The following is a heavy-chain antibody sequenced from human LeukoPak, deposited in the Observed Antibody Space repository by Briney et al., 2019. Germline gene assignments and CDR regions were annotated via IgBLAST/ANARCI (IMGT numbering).Heavy chain of an antibody. J-gene: IGHJ4*02. CDR3: ARRVRVYGSGSYKGRTSYYFDY. V-gene: IGHV3-7*01. Sequence: GGSLRLSCAASGFTFSSYWMSWVRQAPGKGLEWVANIKQDGSEKYYVDSVKGRFTISRDNAKNSLYLQMNSLRAEDTAVYYCARRVRVYGSGSYKGRTSYYFDYWGQGTLVTVSS. CDR1: GFTFSSYW. CDR2: IKQDGSEK. D-gene: IGHD3-10*01.